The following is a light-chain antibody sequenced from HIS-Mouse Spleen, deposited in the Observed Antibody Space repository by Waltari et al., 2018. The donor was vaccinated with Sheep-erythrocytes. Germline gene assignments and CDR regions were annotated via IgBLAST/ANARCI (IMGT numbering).Light chain of an antibody. J-gene: IGLJ3*02. Sequence: QSALTQPPSASGSPGQSVTISSTATSSAVGAYNVFSWYQQHPGKAPKLMIYEVSERPSGVPDRFSGSKSGNTASLTVSGLRAEDEADYYCSSYAGSNNWVFGGGTKLTVL. V-gene: IGLV2-8*01. CDR1: SSAVGAYNV. CDR2: EVS. CDR3: SSYAGSNNWV.